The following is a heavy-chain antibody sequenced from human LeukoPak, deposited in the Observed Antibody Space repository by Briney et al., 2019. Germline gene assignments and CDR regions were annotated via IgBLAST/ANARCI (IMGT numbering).Heavy chain of an antibody. CDR1: GGSISSYY. D-gene: IGHD3-22*01. Sequence: SETLSLTCTVSGGSISSYYWSWIRQPPGKGLEYIGYIYYSGSTNYNPSLKSRVTISVDTSKNQFSLKLSSVTAADTAVYYCAREHAGYDSSGYFDYWGQGTLVTVSS. CDR2: IYYSGST. J-gene: IGHJ4*02. CDR3: AREHAGYDSSGYFDY. V-gene: IGHV4-59*01.